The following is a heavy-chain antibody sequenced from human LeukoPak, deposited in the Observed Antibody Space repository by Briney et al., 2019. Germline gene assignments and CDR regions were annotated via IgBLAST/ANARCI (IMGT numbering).Heavy chain of an antibody. CDR3: AKGDEMVRGPADY. CDR1: GFTFSSHA. CDR2: ISGTGGRT. V-gene: IGHV3-23*01. J-gene: IGHJ4*02. D-gene: IGHD3-10*01. Sequence: PGGSLRLSCAASGFTFSSHAMSWVRQAPGKGLEWVSAISGTGGRTYYADSVKGRFTISRDNSKNTLYLQMNSLRAEDTAVYYCAKGDEMVRGPADYWGQGTLVTVSS.